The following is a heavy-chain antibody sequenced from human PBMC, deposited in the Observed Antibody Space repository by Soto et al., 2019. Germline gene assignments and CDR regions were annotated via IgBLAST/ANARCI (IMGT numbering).Heavy chain of an antibody. CDR2: ISSRSSYI. CDR1: GVTFSSYS. J-gene: IGHJ6*03. D-gene: IGHD6-13*01. CDR3: AREAGHYYYMDG. Sequence: EVQLVASGGGLVKPGGSLRLSCAASGVTFSSYSMNWVRQAPGKRLEWVSSISSRSSYIYYADSVKGRFTISRDNATNSLDLQMNSLRAEATAVYYGAREAGHYYYMDGWGNGTTVTV. V-gene: IGHV3-21*01.